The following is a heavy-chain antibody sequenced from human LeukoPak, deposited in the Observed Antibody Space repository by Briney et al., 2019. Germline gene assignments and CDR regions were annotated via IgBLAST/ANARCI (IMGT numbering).Heavy chain of an antibody. V-gene: IGHV4-59*01. CDR2: IYYSGST. CDR1: GGSISSYY. D-gene: IGHD3-22*01. CDR3: ARGRDYYDSSGCYYEGTIVDY. Sequence: SETLSLTCTVSGGSISSYYWSLIRQPPGKGLEWIGYIYYSGSTNYNPSLKSRVTISVDTSKNQFSLKLSSVTAADTAVYYCARGRDYYDSSGCYYEGTIVDYWGQGTLVTVSS. J-gene: IGHJ4*02.